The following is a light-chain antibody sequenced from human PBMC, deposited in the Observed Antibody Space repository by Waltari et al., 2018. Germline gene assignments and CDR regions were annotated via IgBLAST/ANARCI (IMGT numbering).Light chain of an antibody. CDR2: VNSDGSH. V-gene: IGLV4-69*01. J-gene: IGLJ3*02. CDR3: QTGGHGTWV. CDR1: SGHRGNI. Sequence: QLVLTQSPSASASLGASVKLTCTLSSGHRGNIIACLQKQPEKGPRYLMKVNSDGSHTKGDEIPDRFSGSSSGAERYLTISSLQSEDEADYYCQTGGHGTWVFGGGTKLTVL.